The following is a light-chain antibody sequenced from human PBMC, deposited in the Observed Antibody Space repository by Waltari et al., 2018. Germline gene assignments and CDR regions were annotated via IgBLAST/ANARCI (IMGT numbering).Light chain of an antibody. Sequence: QAGLIQPPSVSRALGQTATLTCTGNRHNVGNQGVAWLQQHQGHPPKLLSYRSDNRPSGISERFSASRSGNKASLTITGLQADDEADYYCSAWDKDLVAVVFGGGTKLTVL. CDR2: RSD. CDR1: RHNVGNQG. V-gene: IGLV10-54*04. CDR3: SAWDKDLVAVV. J-gene: IGLJ3*02.